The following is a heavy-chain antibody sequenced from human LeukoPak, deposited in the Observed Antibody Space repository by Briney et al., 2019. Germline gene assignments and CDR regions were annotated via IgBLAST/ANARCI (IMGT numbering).Heavy chain of an antibody. CDR2: IYSGGST. J-gene: IGHJ4*02. V-gene: IGHV3-66*01. CDR1: GFTVSSNY. D-gene: IGHD3-22*01. Sequence: GGSLSLSCAASGFTVSSNYMSWVRQAPGKGLEWVSVIYSGGSTYYADSVKGRFTISRDNSKNTLYLQMNSLRAEDTAVYYCARDYYESPGDFWGQGTLVTVSS. CDR3: ARDYYESPGDF.